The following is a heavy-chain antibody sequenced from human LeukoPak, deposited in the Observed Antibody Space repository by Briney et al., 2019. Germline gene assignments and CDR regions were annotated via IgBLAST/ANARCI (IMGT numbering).Heavy chain of an antibody. V-gene: IGHV3-48*03. CDR1: GFTFSSYE. J-gene: IGHJ4*02. CDR2: ISSSGSTI. Sequence: GGSLRLSCAASGFTFSSYEMTWVRQAPGKGLGWVSYISSSGSTIYYADSVKGRFTISRDNAKNSLYLQMNSLRAEDTAVYYCARGLIAAAARDYWGQGTLVTVSS. D-gene: IGHD6-13*01. CDR3: ARGLIAAAARDY.